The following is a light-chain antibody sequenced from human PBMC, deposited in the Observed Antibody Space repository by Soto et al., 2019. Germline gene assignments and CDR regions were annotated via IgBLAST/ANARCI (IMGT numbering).Light chain of an antibody. CDR3: SSYAGSSNV. J-gene: IGLJ1*01. CDR2: EVN. Sequence: QSVLTQPPSASGTPGQRVTISCSGSGSNIGTNYVYWYQQHPGKAPKLMIYEVNKRPSGVPDRFSGSKSGNTASLTVSGLQAEDEADYYCSSYAGSSNVFGTGTKLTVL. V-gene: IGLV2-8*01. CDR1: GSNIGTNY.